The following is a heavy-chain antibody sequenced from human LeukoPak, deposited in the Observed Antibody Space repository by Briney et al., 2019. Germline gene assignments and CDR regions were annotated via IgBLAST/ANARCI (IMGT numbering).Heavy chain of an antibody. CDR3: ASWSGGIDY. CDR2: ISSSSTTI. D-gene: IGHD3-16*01. V-gene: IGHV3-48*02. J-gene: IGHJ4*02. Sequence: GGSLRLSCAASGFTFSSYAMNWVRQAPGKGLEWVSYISSSSTTIYYADSLKGRFTISRDNAKISLYLQMNSLRDEDTAVYYCASWSGGIDYWGQGTLVTVSS. CDR1: GFTFSSYA.